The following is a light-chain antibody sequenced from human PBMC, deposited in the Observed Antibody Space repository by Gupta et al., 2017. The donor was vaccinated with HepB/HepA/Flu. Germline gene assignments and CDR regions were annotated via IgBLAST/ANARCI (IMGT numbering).Light chain of an antibody. J-gene: IGLJ2*01. CDR2: EVT. V-gene: IGLV2-18*02. CDR3: SSYTSSSTYVV. Sequence: QSALTQPPSVSGSPGQSVTISCTGTSSDVGSFNRVSWYQQPPGTAPKLMIYEVTNRPSGVPARFSGSKSGTTASLTISGLQADDEADYYCSSYTSSSTYVVFGGGTKLTVL. CDR1: SSDVGSFNR.